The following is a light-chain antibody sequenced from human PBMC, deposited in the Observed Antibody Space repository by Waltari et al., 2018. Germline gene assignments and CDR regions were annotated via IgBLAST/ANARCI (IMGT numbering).Light chain of an antibody. CDR2: EGS. CDR1: SSAVGSYNL. CDR3: CSHAGSSTL. Sequence: QYALTQPASVSGSPGQSITIPCTGTSSAVGSYNLVSWYQQHPGKAPKLMIYEGSKRPSGVSNRFSGSKSGNTASLTISGLQAEDEADYYCCSHAGSSTLFGGGTKLTVL. V-gene: IGLV2-23*01. J-gene: IGLJ2*01.